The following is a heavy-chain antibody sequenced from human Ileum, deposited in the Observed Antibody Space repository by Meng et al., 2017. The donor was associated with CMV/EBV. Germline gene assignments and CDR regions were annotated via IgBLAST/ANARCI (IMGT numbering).Heavy chain of an antibody. Sequence: ASVKVSCKASGYSFTNYDINWVRQATGQGLEWMGWVNPKSGYTGYGQKFQGRVTVTRNISISTAYTELSSLTSEDTAVYYCARVESRSGYYYHGMDVWGQGTTVTVSS. V-gene: IGHV1-8*01. CDR3: ARVESRSGYYYHGMDV. CDR1: GYSFTNYD. CDR2: VNPKSGYT. D-gene: IGHD3-3*01. J-gene: IGHJ6*02.